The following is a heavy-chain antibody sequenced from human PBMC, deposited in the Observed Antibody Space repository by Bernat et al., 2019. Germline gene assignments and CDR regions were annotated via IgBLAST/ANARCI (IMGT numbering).Heavy chain of an antibody. V-gene: IGHV3-33*01. J-gene: IGHJ5*02. D-gene: IGHD2-2*01. CDR1: GFTFSSYG. CDR3: AREGHCISASCYRRGDWFDP. Sequence: QVQLVESGGGVVQPGRSLRLSCAASGFTFSSYGMHWVRQAPGKGLEWVAVIWYDGSNKYYADSVKDRFTISRDNSKNTLYLQMNSLRAEDTAVDYCAREGHCISASCYRRGDWFDPWGQGTLVTVSS. CDR2: IWYDGSNK.